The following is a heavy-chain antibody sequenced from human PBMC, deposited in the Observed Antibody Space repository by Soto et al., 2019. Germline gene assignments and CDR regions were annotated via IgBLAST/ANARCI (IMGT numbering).Heavy chain of an antibody. CDR2: INHSGST. V-gene: IGHV4-34*01. D-gene: IGHD3-3*01. CDR1: GGSFSGYY. Sequence: SETLSLTCAVYGGSFSGYYWSWIRQPPGKGLEWIGEINHSGSTNYNPSLKSRVTISVDTSRNQFSLKLSSVTAADTAVYYCARNYNYDFWSGYYYYYGMDVWGQGTTVTVSS. J-gene: IGHJ6*02. CDR3: ARNYNYDFWSGYYYYYGMDV.